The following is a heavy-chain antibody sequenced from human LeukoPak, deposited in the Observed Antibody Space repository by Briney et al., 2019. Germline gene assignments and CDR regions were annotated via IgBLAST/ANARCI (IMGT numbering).Heavy chain of an antibody. V-gene: IGHV4-4*07. CDR3: ARADSYSSGLDAFDI. J-gene: IGHJ3*02. CDR1: GGSISSYY. Sequence: SETLSLTCTVSGGSISSYYWSWIRQPAGKGLEWIGRIYTSGSTNYNPSLKSRVTISVDTSKNQFSLKLSSVTAADTAVYYCARADSYSSGLDAFDIWGQGTMVTVSS. CDR2: IYTSGST. D-gene: IGHD6-19*01.